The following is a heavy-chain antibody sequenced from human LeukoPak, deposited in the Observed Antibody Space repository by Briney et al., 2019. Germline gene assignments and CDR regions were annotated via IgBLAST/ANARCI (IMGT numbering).Heavy chain of an antibody. D-gene: IGHD6-13*01. CDR1: GGTFSSYA. Sequence: GASVKVSCKASGGTFSSYAISWVRQAPGQGLEWMGGIIPIFGTANYAQKFQGRVTVTADESTSTAYMELRSLRSDDTAVYYCARGKAGSYYYYSMDVWGKGTTVTVSS. J-gene: IGHJ6*03. CDR2: IIPIFGTA. CDR3: ARGKAGSYYYYSMDV. V-gene: IGHV1-69*13.